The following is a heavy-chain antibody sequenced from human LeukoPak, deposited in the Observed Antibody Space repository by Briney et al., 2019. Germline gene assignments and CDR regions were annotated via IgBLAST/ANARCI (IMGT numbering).Heavy chain of an antibody. CDR1: GFTFSSYA. V-gene: IGHV3-23*01. D-gene: IGHD5-18*01. CDR2: ISVSGDGT. J-gene: IGHJ4*02. CDR3: EKDLRGYSFGRGDD. Sequence: PGGSLRLSCAASGFTFSSYAMSWVRQAPGKGLEWVSSISVSGDGTYYADSVKGRFTISRDNSRNTLYMQLNSLRAEDTAVYYCEKDLRGYSFGRGDDWGQGTLVTVSS.